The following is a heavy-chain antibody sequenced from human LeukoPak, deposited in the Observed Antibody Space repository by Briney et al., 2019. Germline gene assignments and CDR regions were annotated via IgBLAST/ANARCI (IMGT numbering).Heavy chain of an antibody. Sequence: ASVKVSCKASGYTFTSYAMHWVRQAPGQRLEWMGWINAGNGNTKYSQKFQGRVTITRDTSASTAYMELSSLRSEDTAVYYCARGYYDILTGPYFDYWGQGTLVTVSS. J-gene: IGHJ4*02. V-gene: IGHV1-3*01. CDR1: GYTFTSYA. CDR2: INAGNGNT. CDR3: ARGYYDILTGPYFDY. D-gene: IGHD3-9*01.